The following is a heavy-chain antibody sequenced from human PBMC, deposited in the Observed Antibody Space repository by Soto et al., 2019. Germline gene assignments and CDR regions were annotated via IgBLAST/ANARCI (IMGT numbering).Heavy chain of an antibody. CDR1: GYAFTSYG. V-gene: IGHV1-3*01. CDR3: VRRHVSATGIDWFDP. Sequence: ASVKGSCRASGYAFTSYGIQWGRQAPGQRLEWMGWIKAANGDTKYSPKFQGRVTITRDTSASTAYMQLSSLRSEDTAVYYCVRRHVSATGIDWFDPWGQGTLVTVSS. CDR2: IKAANGDT. J-gene: IGHJ5*02. D-gene: IGHD6-13*01.